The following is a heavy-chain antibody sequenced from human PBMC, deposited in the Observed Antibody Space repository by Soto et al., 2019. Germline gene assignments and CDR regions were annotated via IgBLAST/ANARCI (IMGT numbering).Heavy chain of an antibody. CDR1: GYSFTSYW. D-gene: IGHD6-6*01. V-gene: IGHV5-51*01. Sequence: GESLKISCKGSGYSFTSYWIGWVRQMPGKGLEWMGIIYPGDSDTRYSPSFQGQVTISADKSISTAYLQWSSLKASDTAMYYCAISSSSFSNYYGMDVWGQGTTVTVSS. J-gene: IGHJ6*02. CDR3: AISSSSFSNYYGMDV. CDR2: IYPGDSDT.